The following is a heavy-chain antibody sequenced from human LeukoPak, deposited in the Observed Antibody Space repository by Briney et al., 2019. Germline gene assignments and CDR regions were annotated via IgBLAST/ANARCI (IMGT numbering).Heavy chain of an antibody. V-gene: IGHV3-48*02. CDR3: VRVLGPTVATMYFND. J-gene: IGHJ4*02. D-gene: IGHD4-23*01. CDR2: ISGSSSTM. CDR1: GFTFSSQG. Sequence: GGSLRLSCAASGFTFSSQGMNWIRQAPGKGLEWLSYISGSSSTMYFADSVKGRFTISRDNGRNSVYLQMNSLRDEDTAVYYCVRVLGPTVATMYFNDWGQGTLVTVSS.